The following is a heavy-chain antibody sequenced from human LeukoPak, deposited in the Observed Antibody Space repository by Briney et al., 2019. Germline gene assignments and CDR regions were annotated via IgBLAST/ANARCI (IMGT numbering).Heavy chain of an antibody. Sequence: GGSLRLSCAASGFTFSSYEMNWVRQAPGKGLEWVSYISSSGSTIYYADSVKGRFTISRDNAKNSLYLQMNSLRAEDTAVYYCARDLAGTRVSYPWGQGTLVTVSS. V-gene: IGHV3-48*03. CDR1: GFTFSSYE. J-gene: IGHJ5*02. CDR2: ISSSGSTI. CDR3: ARDLAGTRVSYP. D-gene: IGHD1-1*01.